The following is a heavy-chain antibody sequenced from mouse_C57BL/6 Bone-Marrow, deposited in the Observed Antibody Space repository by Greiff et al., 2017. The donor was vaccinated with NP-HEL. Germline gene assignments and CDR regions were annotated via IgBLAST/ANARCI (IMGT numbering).Heavy chain of an antibody. V-gene: IGHV5-4*03. J-gene: IGHJ3*01. Sequence: EVNLVESGGGLVKPGGSLKLSCAASGFTFSSYAMSWVRQTPEKRLEWVATISDGGSYTYYPDNVQGRFTISRDNAKNNLYLQMSHLKSEDTAMDYCEGTFAYWGQGTLVTVSA. D-gene: IGHD3-3*01. CDR3: EGTFAY. CDR2: ISDGGSYT. CDR1: GFTFSSYA.